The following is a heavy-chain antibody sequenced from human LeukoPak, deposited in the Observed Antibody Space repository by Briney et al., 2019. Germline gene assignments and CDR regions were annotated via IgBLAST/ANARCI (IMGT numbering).Heavy chain of an antibody. J-gene: IGHJ6*03. CDR3: ARGIMWWYHYYIDV. Sequence: SETLSLTCTVSGGSNSSYYWSWIRQPPGNGLEWIGYIYYSGSINYNPSLKSRVTVSVDTSKNQFSLKLSSVPAADTAVYYCARGIMWWYHYYIDVWGKGTTVTVSS. V-gene: IGHV4-59*01. D-gene: IGHD2-21*01. CDR1: GGSNSSYY. CDR2: IYYSGSI.